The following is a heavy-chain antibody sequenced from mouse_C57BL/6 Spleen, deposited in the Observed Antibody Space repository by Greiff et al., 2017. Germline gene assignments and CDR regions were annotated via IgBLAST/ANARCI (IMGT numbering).Heavy chain of an antibody. V-gene: IGHV5-4*01. CDR3: VRGGYAYDYFDY. J-gene: IGHJ2*01. Sequence: EVQVVESGGGLVKPGGSLKLSCAASGFTFSSYAMSWVRQTPGKRLEWVATISDGGSYTYYPDNVKGRFTISRDNAKNNLYLQMSHLKSEYTAMYCGVRGGYAYDYFDYWGQGTTLTVSS. CDR2: ISDGGSYT. D-gene: IGHD2-2*01. CDR1: GFTFSSYA.